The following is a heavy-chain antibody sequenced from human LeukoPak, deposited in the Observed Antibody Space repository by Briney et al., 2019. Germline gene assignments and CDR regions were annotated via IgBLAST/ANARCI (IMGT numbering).Heavy chain of an antibody. J-gene: IGHJ4*02. CDR3: TARNDRDY. CDR2: IRSKANSYAT. Sequence: PGGSLRLSCAASGFTFSGSAMHWVRQASGKGLEWVGRIRSKANSYATVYAASVKGRFTISRDDSRNTAYLQMNSLKTEDTAVYYCTARNDRDYWGQGTLVTVSS. D-gene: IGHD1-1*01. CDR1: GFTFSGSA. V-gene: IGHV3-73*01.